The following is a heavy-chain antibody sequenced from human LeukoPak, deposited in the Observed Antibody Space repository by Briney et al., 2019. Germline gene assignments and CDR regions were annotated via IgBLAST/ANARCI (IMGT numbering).Heavy chain of an antibody. CDR2: IYYSGST. V-gene: IGHV4-30-4*01. CDR1: GGSISSGDYY. Sequence: PSKTLSLTCTVSGGSISSGDYYWSWIRQPPGKGLEWIGYIYYSGSTYYNPSLKSRVTISVDTSKNQFSLKLSSVTAADTAVYYCARDLNGHYGSGTSYFDYWGRGTLVTVSS. D-gene: IGHD3-10*01. J-gene: IGHJ4*02. CDR3: ARDLNGHYGSGTSYFDY.